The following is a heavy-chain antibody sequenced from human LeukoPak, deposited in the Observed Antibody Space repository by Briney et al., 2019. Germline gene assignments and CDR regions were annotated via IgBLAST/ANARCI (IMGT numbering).Heavy chain of an antibody. CDR3: ARNRGGQQFDC. CDR2: INTDGSTT. J-gene: IGHJ4*02. D-gene: IGHD3-10*01. Sequence: GGSLRLSCAASGFTFSDYWIDWVRQAPGQGLEWVANINTDGSTTNYVESVRGRFTIPKDNTRNSLSLQMNNLRDEDTAVYYCARNRGGQQFDCWGQGTLLTVSS. CDR1: GFTFSDYW. V-gene: IGHV3-7*01.